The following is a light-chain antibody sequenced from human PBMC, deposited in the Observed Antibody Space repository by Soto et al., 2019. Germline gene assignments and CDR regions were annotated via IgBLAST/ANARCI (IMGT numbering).Light chain of an antibody. CDR3: SSYTSSSTLVV. J-gene: IGLJ2*01. Sequence: QSALTQPASVSGSPGQSITISCTGTSSDVGGYNYVSWYQQHPGKAPKLMIYDVSNRPSGVSNLFSGSKSGNTASLTISGLQAEDEADYYCSSYTSSSTLVVFGGVTKVTVL. CDR2: DVS. CDR1: SSDVGGYNY. V-gene: IGLV2-14*01.